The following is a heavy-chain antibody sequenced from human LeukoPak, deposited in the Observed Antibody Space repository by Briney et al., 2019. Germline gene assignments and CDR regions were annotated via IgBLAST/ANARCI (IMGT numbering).Heavy chain of an antibody. V-gene: IGHV6-1*01. J-gene: IGHJ4*02. D-gene: IGHD6-19*01. CDR2: TYYRSKWYN. CDR3: ARDFGTTGWHTFDY. Sequence: SQTLSLTFVFSGDSVSCKNGAWNWIRQSPSRGLEWLGRTYYRSKWYNDYAESMEGRMTISQDTSKNPYSLHLNSVTPDDTAVYYGARDFGTTGWHTFDYWGQGTLVTVSS. CDR1: GDSVSCKNGA.